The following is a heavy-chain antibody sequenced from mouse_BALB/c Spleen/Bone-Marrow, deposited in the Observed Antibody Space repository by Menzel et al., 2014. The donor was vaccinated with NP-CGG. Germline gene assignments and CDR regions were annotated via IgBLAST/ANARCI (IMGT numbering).Heavy chain of an antibody. CDR3: TRGGYYGNWYFDV. J-gene: IGHJ1*01. D-gene: IGHD2-1*01. V-gene: IGHV1-9*01. CDR2: ILPGRGSL. Sequence: QVQLKESGGELMKPGASVKISCKASGYIFSNYWIEWVRQRPGHGLEWIGEILPGRGSLRNIEKFKGKATFSADISSNTAYMQLSSMTSEDSAVYYCTRGGYYGNWYFDVWGAGTTVTVSS. CDR1: GYIFSNYW.